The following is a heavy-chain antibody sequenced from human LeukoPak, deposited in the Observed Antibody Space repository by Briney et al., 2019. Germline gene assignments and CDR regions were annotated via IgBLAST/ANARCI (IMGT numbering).Heavy chain of an antibody. Sequence: PSETLSLTCTVSGGSISSYYWSWIRQPPGKGLEWIGYIYYSGSTNYNPSLKSRVTISVDTSKNQFSLKLSSVTAADTAVYYCARESGGYSGYEPGDIDYWGQGTLITVSS. D-gene: IGHD5-12*01. CDR3: ARESGGYSGYEPGDIDY. V-gene: IGHV4-59*01. CDR1: GGSISSYY. J-gene: IGHJ4*02. CDR2: IYYSGST.